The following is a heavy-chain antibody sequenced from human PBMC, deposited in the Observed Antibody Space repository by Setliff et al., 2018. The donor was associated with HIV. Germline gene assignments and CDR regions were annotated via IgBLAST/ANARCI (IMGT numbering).Heavy chain of an antibody. CDR1: GYSFTNYW. Sequence: GESLKISCKGSGYSFTNYWIGWVRQMHGKGLEWMGIIYPADSDTTYSPSFQGQVTMSADKSISTAYLQWSSLKASDTAMYYCARPHRSGWWGGDAFDVWGQGTMFTVSS. D-gene: IGHD6-19*01. V-gene: IGHV5-51*01. CDR3: ARPHRSGWWGGDAFDV. CDR2: IYPADSDT. J-gene: IGHJ3*01.